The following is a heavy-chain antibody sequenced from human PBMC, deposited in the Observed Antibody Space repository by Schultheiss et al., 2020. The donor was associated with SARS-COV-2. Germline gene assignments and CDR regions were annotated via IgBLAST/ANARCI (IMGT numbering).Heavy chain of an antibody. CDR3: ARDLGIAVAGGMDV. CDR1: GGSISSYY. Sequence: SETLSLTCTVSGGSISSYYWSWIRQPPGKGLEWIGYIFYTGSTKYNPSLKSRVTISADTSKNQFSLKLSSVTAADTAVYYCARDLGIAVAGGMDVWGQGTTVTVSS. V-gene: IGHV4-59*12. D-gene: IGHD6-19*01. CDR2: IFYTGST. J-gene: IGHJ6*02.